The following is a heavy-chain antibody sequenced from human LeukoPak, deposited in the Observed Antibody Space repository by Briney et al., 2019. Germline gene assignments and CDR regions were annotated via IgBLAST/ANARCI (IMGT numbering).Heavy chain of an antibody. CDR3: ASNFWSGDYYYGMDV. CDR1: GYTFTSYD. V-gene: IGHV1-8*01. J-gene: IGHJ6*02. CDR2: MNPNSGNT. D-gene: IGHD3-3*01. Sequence: ASVKVPCKASGYTFTSYDINWVRQATGQGLEWMGWMNPNSGNTGYAQKFQGRVTMTRNTSISTAYMELSSLRSEDTAVYYCASNFWSGDYYYGMDVWGQGTTVTVSS.